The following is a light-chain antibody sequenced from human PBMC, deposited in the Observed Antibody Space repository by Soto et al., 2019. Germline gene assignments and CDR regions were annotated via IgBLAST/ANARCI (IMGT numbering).Light chain of an antibody. CDR1: SSDAGNYTF. CDR3: CSYAGSSTSWV. Sequence: QSALTQPASVSGSPGQSITISCTGTSSDAGNYTFVSWYQQHPAKAPKVIIYEDSTRPSGVSNRISGSKSGNTASLTISGLQAEDEADYYCCSYAGSSTSWVFGGGTKLTVL. J-gene: IGLJ3*02. V-gene: IGLV2-23*01. CDR2: EDS.